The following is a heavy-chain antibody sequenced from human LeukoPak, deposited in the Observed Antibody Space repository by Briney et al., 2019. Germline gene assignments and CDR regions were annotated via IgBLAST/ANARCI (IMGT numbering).Heavy chain of an antibody. CDR3: ARVGPYGDYFDY. CDR1: GFTFSSYG. J-gene: IGHJ4*02. Sequence: GGSLRLSCAASGFTFSSYGMHWVRQAPGKGLEWVAVIWYDGSNKYYADSVKGRFTISRDNSKNTLYLQMNSLRAEDTTVYYCARVGPYGDYFDYWGQGTLVTVSS. D-gene: IGHD4-17*01. V-gene: IGHV3-30*19. CDR2: IWYDGSNK.